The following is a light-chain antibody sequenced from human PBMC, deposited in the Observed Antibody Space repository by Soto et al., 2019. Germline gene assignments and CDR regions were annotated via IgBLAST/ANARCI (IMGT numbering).Light chain of an antibody. J-gene: IGKJ1*01. CDR1: QTIRSNY. Sequence: ETVLTQSRGTLSLSPGERATLSCRASQTIRSNYLAWYRQTPGLAPRLLIYGASNRATGIADRFSGSGSGTAFTLIISRLEHEDFALYYCQQYGSSPWTFGQGTKVEIK. CDR2: GAS. V-gene: IGKV3-20*01. CDR3: QQYGSSPWT.